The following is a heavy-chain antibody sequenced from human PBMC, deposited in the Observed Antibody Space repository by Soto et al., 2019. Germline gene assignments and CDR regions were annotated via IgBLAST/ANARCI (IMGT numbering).Heavy chain of an antibody. CDR3: AKDLDYYGSGSSAVAFDY. CDR2: MSYDGNNK. V-gene: IGHV3-30*18. CDR1: GFTFSSFG. Sequence: GGSLRLSCAASGFTFSSFGMHWVRQAPGKGLEWVAVMSYDGNNKYYSDSVKGRFTISRDNSKNTLYLQMNSLSAEDTAMYYCAKDLDYYGSGSSAVAFDYSGQGTLVTVS. D-gene: IGHD3-10*01. J-gene: IGHJ4*02.